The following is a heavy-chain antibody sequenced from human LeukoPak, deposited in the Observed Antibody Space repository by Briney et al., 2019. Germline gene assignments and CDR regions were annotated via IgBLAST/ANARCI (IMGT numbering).Heavy chain of an antibody. CDR2: IWSSGSNI. CDR3: ARDPNALDF. CDR1: GFTFSSYS. J-gene: IGHJ4*02. V-gene: IGHV3-48*02. Sequence: PGGSLRLSCAASGFTFSSYSMNWVRQAPGKGLEWVSYIWSSGSNIYYADSVKGRFTISRDNAKNSLYLQMNSLREEDTAVYYCARDPNALDFWGQGTLVTVSS.